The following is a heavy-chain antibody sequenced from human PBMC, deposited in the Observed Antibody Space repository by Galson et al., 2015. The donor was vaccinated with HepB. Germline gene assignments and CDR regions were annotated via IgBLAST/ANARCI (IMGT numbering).Heavy chain of an antibody. V-gene: IGHV1-3*01. CDR2: INAGNGNT. CDR3: AREGELLWFGELLRYYYYYGMDV. J-gene: IGHJ6*02. D-gene: IGHD3-10*01. CDR1: GYTFTSYA. Sequence: SVKVSCKASGYTFTSYAMHWVRQAPGQRLEWMGWINAGNGNTKYSQKFQGRVTITRDTSASTAYMELSSLRSEDTAVYYCAREGELLWFGELLRYYYYYGMDVWGQGTTVTVSS.